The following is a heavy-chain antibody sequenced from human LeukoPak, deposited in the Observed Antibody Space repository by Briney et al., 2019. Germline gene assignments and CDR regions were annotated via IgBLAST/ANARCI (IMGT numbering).Heavy chain of an antibody. J-gene: IGHJ4*02. CDR3: ARDIVGIGYYDSSGHEDY. CDR2: INPNSGGT. D-gene: IGHD3-22*01. CDR1: VYTFTGYY. Sequence: GASVKVSCKASVYTFTGYYIHWVRQAPGQGLEWMGRINPNSGGTNYAQKFQGRVTMTRDTSISTAYMELSRLRSDDTAVYYCARDIVGIGYYDSSGHEDYWGQGSLVTVSS. V-gene: IGHV1-2*06.